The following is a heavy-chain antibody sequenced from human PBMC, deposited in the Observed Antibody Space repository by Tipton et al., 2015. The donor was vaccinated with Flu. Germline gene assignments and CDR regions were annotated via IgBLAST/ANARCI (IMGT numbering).Heavy chain of an antibody. D-gene: IGHD5-12*01. CDR3: ARDWGGYYLYYFDY. Sequence: LSLTCTVSGDSISSSNYYWSWIRQPAGKRLEWIGRVYTSGSTNYSPSLKSRVTISVDTSKNQFFLKLNSVTAADTAVYYCARDWGGYYLYYFDYWGQGTLVTVSS. CDR1: GDSISSSNYY. V-gene: IGHV4-61*02. J-gene: IGHJ4*02. CDR2: VYTSGST.